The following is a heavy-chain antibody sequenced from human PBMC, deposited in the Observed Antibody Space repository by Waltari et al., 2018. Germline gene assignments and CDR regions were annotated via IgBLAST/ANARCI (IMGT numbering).Heavy chain of an antibody. Sequence: EVQVVESGGGLVKPGESLRLSCAASGFTFSSSWLSWVRQPPGKGLGWVDNIKYDGSEEYYVDSVKGRFTISRDNAKNSLYLQMNSLRVEDTAVYYCARDPERGALDYWGQGTLVAVSS. D-gene: IGHD1-26*01. CDR3: ARDPERGALDY. CDR1: GFTFSSSW. J-gene: IGHJ4*02. V-gene: IGHV3-7*01. CDR2: IKYDGSEE.